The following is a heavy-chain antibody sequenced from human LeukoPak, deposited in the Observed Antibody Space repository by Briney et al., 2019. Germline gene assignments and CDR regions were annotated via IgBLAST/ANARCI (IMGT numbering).Heavy chain of an antibody. D-gene: IGHD1-26*01. CDR1: GYSFTTYW. CDR2: IFPGDSDT. V-gene: IGHV5-51*01. CDR3: ARRRDLYSGSYYPFDY. Sequence: PGESLKISCKGFGYSFTTYWIGWVRQMPRKGLEWMGIIFPGDSDTIYSPSFQGQVTISADKSISTAYLQWSSLKASDTAMYYCARRRDLYSGSYYPFDYWGQGTLVTVSS. J-gene: IGHJ4*02.